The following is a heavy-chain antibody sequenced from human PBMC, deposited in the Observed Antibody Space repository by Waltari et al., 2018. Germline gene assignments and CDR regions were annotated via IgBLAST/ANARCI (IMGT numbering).Heavy chain of an antibody. Sequence: QVQLQQWGAGLLKPSETLSLTCAVYGGSFRGDYWSWIRQPPGKGLEWIGEINYSGSTNYNPSLKSRLTISVDTSKKQFSLKLSSVTAADTAVYYCATRRGGYSSSWYPFDYWGQGTLVTVSS. CDR1: GGSFRGDY. J-gene: IGHJ4*02. CDR2: INYSGST. CDR3: ATRRGGYSSSWYPFDY. V-gene: IGHV4-34*01. D-gene: IGHD6-13*01.